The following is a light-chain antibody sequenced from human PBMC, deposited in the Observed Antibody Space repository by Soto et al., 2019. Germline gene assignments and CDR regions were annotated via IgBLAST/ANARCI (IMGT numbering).Light chain of an antibody. CDR1: QSVNSKY. J-gene: IGKJ2*01. V-gene: IGKV3-20*01. CDR3: QKYGSSPPYT. Sequence: EIVLTQSPGTLSLSPGERATLSCRASQSVNSKYLAWYQQKPGQPPRLLIYGASTRATGIPDTFSGSGSGTDFTLTISRLEPEDFAVYYCQKYGSSPPYTFGQGTKLEIK. CDR2: GAS.